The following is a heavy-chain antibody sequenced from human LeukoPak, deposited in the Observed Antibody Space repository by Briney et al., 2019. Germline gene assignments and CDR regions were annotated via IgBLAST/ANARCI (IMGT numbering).Heavy chain of an antibody. D-gene: IGHD4-17*01. J-gene: IGHJ5*02. CDR2: ISESGSTK. CDR1: GFMFSSNE. V-gene: IGHV3-48*03. CDR3: AKARYDYGDPVGWFDP. Sequence: PGGSLRLSCEASGFMFSSNEMNWVRQAPGKGLEWVSYISESGSTKYYADSMKGRFTISRDNSQNTLYLQMHTLRAEDTAIYYCAKARYDYGDPVGWFDPWGQGTLVTVSS.